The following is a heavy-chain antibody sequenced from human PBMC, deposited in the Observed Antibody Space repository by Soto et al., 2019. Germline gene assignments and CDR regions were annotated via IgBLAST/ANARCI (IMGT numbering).Heavy chain of an antibody. CDR1: GDSVSSNSAA. Sequence: KQSQTLSLTCAISGDSVSSNSAAWNWIRQSPSRGLEWLGRTYYRSKWYNDYAVSVKSRITINPDTSKNQFSLQLNSVTPEDTAVYYCARDREQQLPPPDYYYYYMDVWGKGTTVTVSS. D-gene: IGHD6-13*01. CDR3: ARDREQQLPPPDYYYYYMDV. V-gene: IGHV6-1*01. J-gene: IGHJ6*03. CDR2: TYYRSKWYN.